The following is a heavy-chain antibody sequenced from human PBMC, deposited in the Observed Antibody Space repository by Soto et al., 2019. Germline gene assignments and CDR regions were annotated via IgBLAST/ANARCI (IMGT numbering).Heavy chain of an antibody. CDR1: GGSISSGGYY. Sequence: ASETLSLTCTVSGGSISSGGYYWSWIRQHPGKGLEWIGYIYYSGSTYYNPSLKSRVTISVDTSKNQFSLKLSSVTAADTAVYYCARVLMDFWSDYLDWFDSSSKRSPVIVAS. D-gene: IGHD3-3*01. CDR3: ARVLMDFWSDYLDWFDS. CDR2: IYYSGST. V-gene: IGHV4-31*03. J-gene: IGHJ5*01.